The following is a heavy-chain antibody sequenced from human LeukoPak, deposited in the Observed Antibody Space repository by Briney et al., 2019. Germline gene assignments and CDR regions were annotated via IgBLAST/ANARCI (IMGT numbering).Heavy chain of an antibody. CDR2: INCNSGGT. D-gene: IGHD5-12*01. CDR3: ARDSGLDS. Sequence: ASVKVSCKASGYTFTGYYIHWVRQAPGQGLEWMGWINCNSGGTNYAQKFHGRVTLTRDTSISTAYMELSGLRSDDTAVYYCARDSGLDSWGQGTLVTVSS. V-gene: IGHV1-2*02. J-gene: IGHJ5*01. CDR1: GYTFTGYY.